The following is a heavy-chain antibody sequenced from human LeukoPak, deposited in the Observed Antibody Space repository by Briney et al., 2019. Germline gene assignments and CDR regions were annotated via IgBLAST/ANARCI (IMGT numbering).Heavy chain of an antibody. V-gene: IGHV3-23*01. CDR1: GFTFSTYA. Sequence: AGSLRLSCAASGFTFSTYAMSWVRQAPGKGLEWVSAILGSGSYTYYADSVKGRFTVYRDNSKNIVYLQMNGLRTEDTAVYYCAKDGSAAYDEFDYWGQGILVTVSS. J-gene: IGHJ4*02. CDR2: ILGSGSYT. D-gene: IGHD3-10*01. CDR3: AKDGSAAYDEFDY.